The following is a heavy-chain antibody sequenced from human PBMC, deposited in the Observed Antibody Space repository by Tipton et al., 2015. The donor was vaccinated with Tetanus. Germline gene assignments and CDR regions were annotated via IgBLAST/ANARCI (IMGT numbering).Heavy chain of an antibody. Sequence: GLVKPSQTLSLTCDISGDSVSSSTSAWNWIRQSPSRGLEWLGRTYYRSEWYHDYAVSVKSRISINPDTSKNQFSLHLSSVTSDDTAVYYCARGPATLTAAAPSDYWGQGALVTVSS. J-gene: IGHJ4*02. V-gene: IGHV6-1*01. CDR1: GDSVSSSTSA. CDR2: TYYRSEWYH. D-gene: IGHD6-13*01. CDR3: ARGPATLTAAAPSDY.